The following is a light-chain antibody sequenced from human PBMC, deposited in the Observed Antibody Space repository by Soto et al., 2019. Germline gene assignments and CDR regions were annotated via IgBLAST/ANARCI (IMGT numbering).Light chain of an antibody. CDR3: HQREIWPRT. J-gene: IGKJ1*01. Sequence: ENVVTKSTAILSSSPGDTANLSCRASQYVGTRLAWYQHQPGQAPRLLIYYTSNRATGIPARFSGSGSATDFTLTINSLAPEDFAIYYCHQREIWPRTFGQRTMV. CDR1: QYVGTR. CDR2: YTS. V-gene: IGKV3-11*01.